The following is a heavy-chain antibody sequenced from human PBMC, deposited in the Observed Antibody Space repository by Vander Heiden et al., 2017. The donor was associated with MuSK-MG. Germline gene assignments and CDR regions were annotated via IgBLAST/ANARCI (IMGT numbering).Heavy chain of an antibody. Sequence: QVHLQESGPGLVKPSQTLSLTCTVSDGSINSADHFYNWIRQAPGKGLEWIVHIYYNAKTNYNPSLRSRVAMSVDTSKNQFSLRLTSVTAADTAVYFCARERNNPGFYYYMDAWGKGTTVTVSS. CDR1: DGSINSADHF. CDR3: ARERNNPGFYYYMDA. V-gene: IGHV4-30-4*01. CDR2: IYYNAKT. J-gene: IGHJ6*03. D-gene: IGHD3-3*01.